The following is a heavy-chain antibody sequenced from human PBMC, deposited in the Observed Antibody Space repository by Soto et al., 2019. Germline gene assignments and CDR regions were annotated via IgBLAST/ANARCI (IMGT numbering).Heavy chain of an antibody. CDR1: GFTFSSYA. V-gene: IGHV3-30-3*01. D-gene: IGHD4-17*01. CDR3: ARLFTVTLHDAFDI. Sequence: QVQLVESGGGVVQPGRSLRLSCAASGFTFSSYAMHWVRQAPGKGLEWVAVISYDGSNKYYADSVKGRFTISRDNSKNTLYLQMNSLRAEDTAVYYCARLFTVTLHDAFDIWGQGTMVTVSS. CDR2: ISYDGSNK. J-gene: IGHJ3*02.